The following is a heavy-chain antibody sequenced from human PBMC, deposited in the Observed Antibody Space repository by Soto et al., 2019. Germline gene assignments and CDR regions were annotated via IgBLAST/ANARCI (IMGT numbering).Heavy chain of an antibody. Sequence: TLSHTCTVSDSVISGGGYFWSWIRQHPGKGLEWIGYIYYSGSTYYNPSLKSRVTISVDTSKNQFSPRLSSVTAADTAVYYCARSATPWGQGTLVTVSS. V-gene: IGHV4-31*03. CDR2: IYYSGST. CDR1: DSVISGGGYF. J-gene: IGHJ5*02. D-gene: IGHD1-26*01. CDR3: ARSATP.